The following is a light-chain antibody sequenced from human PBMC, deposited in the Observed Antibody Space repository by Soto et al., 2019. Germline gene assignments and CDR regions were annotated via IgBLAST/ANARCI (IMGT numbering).Light chain of an antibody. CDR3: QKYSSAALA. CDR2: AAS. J-gene: IGKJ4*01. CDR1: QGISNY. V-gene: IGKV1-27*01. Sequence: DIQMTQSPSSLSASLGDRVTITCRASQGISNYLAWYQQKPGKVPKLLLYAASTLQSGVPSRFSGTGSGTDFTLTISSLQPGDAATYQCQKYSSAALALGGGTKVEL.